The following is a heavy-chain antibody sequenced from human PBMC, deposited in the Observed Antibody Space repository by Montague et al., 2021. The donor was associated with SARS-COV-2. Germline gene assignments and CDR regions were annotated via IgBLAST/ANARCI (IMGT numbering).Heavy chain of an antibody. J-gene: IGHJ4*02. CDR2: INDRGVTNX. CDR3: ARWDPQTLTVISLRGKSANDY. V-gene: IGHV4-34*01. CDR1: GESFSGFF. Sequence: SETLSLTCAVYGESFSGFFWSWIRQPPGKGLEWIAEINDRGVTNXNYNPSLGSRVTISADTSKNQFSLKLRPVTAADTAVYYCARWDPQTLTVISLRGKSANDYWGQGTLVTVSS. D-gene: IGHD4-11*01.